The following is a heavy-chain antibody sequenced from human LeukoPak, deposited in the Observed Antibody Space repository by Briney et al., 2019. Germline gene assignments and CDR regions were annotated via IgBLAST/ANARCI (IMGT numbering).Heavy chain of an antibody. CDR2: IYHSGST. Sequence: PSQTLSLTCTVSGGSISSGGYYWSWIRQPPGKGLEWIGYIYHSGSTYYNPSLKSRVTISVDRSKNQFSLKLSSVTAADTAVYYCARDLVWVPFGGVQTDAFDIWGQGTMVTVSS. D-gene: IGHD3-16*01. CDR1: GGSISSGGYY. CDR3: ARDLVWVPFGGVQTDAFDI. J-gene: IGHJ3*02. V-gene: IGHV4-30-2*01.